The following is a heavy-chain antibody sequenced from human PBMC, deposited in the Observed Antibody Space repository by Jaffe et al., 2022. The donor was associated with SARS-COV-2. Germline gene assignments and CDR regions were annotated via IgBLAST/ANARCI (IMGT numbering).Heavy chain of an antibody. Sequence: EVQLLESGGGLVQPGGSLRLSCAASGFTFSSYAMSWVRQAPGKGLEWVSAISGSGGSTYYADSVKGRFTISRDNSKNTLYLQMNSLRAEDTAVYYCAKDRAAAGTRYYYYYGMDVWGQGTTVTVSS. J-gene: IGHJ6*02. CDR2: ISGSGGST. CDR1: GFTFSSYA. CDR3: AKDRAAAGTRYYYYYGMDV. D-gene: IGHD6-13*01. V-gene: IGHV3-23*01.